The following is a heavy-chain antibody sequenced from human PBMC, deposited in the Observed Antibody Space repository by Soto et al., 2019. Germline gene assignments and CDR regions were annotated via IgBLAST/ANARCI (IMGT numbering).Heavy chain of an antibody. CDR2: INHSGST. J-gene: IGHJ6*02. V-gene: IGHV4-34*01. CDR3: ASRRFGDV. D-gene: IGHD3-10*01. CDR1: GGSFSGYY. Sequence: QVQLQQWGAGLLKPSETLSLTCAVYGGSFSGYYWSWIRQPPGKGLEWIGEINHSGSTNYNPSLKSPVTISVDTSKNQFSLKLSSVTAADTAVYYCASRRFGDVWGQGTTVTVSS.